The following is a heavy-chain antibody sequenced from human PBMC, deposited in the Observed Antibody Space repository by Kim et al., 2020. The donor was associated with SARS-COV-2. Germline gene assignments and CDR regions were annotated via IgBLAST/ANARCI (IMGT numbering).Heavy chain of an antibody. Sequence: SETLSLTCTVSGGSISSGSQYWIWIRQHPGKGLEWIGYISYGGTSYNPSPRSRATVSVDTSNNHFSLKLSSVTAADTAVYYCARMIMTFFSSSGSGMDVWGQGTTVTVSS. CDR3: ARMIMTFFSSSGSGMDV. CDR1: GGSISSGSQY. V-gene: IGHV4-31*03. D-gene: IGHD3-10*01. J-gene: IGHJ6*02. CDR2: ISYGGT.